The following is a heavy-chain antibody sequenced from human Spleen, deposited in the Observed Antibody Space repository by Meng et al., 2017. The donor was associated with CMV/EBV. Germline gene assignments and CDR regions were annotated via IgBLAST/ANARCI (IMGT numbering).Heavy chain of an antibody. D-gene: IGHD4/OR15-4a*01. J-gene: IGHJ3*02. Sequence: CKASGSTFTGYYMHWVRQAPGQGLEWMGRINPNSGGTNYAQKFQGRVTMTRDTSISTAYMELSRLRSDDTAVYYCARDVEAWVLFDIWGQGTMVTVSS. CDR2: INPNSGGT. V-gene: IGHV1-2*06. CDR3: ARDVEAWVLFDI. CDR1: GSTFTGYY.